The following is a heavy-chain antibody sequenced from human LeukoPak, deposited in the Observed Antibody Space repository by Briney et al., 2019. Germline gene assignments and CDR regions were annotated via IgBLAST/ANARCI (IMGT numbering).Heavy chain of an antibody. J-gene: IGHJ4*02. CDR3: ARESYGSGSYYY. V-gene: IGHV4-31*03. D-gene: IGHD3-10*01. Sequence: SSETLSLTCTVSGGSISGGGYYWSWIRQHPGKGLEWIGYIFDNGSTDYNPSLKSRVTTSVDTSKNQLSLKLSSLTAADTAVYYCARESYGSGSYYYWGQGTLVTVSS. CDR2: IFDNGST. CDR1: GGSISGGGYY.